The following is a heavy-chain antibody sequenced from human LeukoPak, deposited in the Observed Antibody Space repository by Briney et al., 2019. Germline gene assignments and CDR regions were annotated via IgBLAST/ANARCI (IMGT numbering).Heavy chain of an antibody. CDR3: ARAGAGVVPAAMVKGDYYYYMDV. D-gene: IGHD2-2*01. CDR2: NLPILETP. V-gene: IGHV1-69*06. Sequence: SVKASCKPSGYSLTIYYMHSVRATPEQGLEWIGGNLPILETPNYAKKFQGRVTITADKSTSTAYMELSSLRSEDAAVYYCARAGAGVVPAAMVKGDYYYYMDVWGKGTTVTVSS. CDR1: GYSLTIYY. J-gene: IGHJ6*03.